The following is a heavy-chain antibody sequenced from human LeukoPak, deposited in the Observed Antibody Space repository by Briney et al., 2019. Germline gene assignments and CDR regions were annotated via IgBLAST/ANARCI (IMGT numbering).Heavy chain of an antibody. D-gene: IGHD1-26*01. V-gene: IGHV3-30*18. J-gene: IGHJ4*02. CDR1: GFTFSSYG. Sequence: PGGSLRLSCAASGFTFSSYGMHWVRQAPGKGLEWVAVISYDGSNKYYADSVKGRFTISRDNSKNTLYLQMNSLRAEDTAVYYCAKSENGGSYSYWGQGTLVTVSS. CDR3: AKSENGGSYSY. CDR2: ISYDGSNK.